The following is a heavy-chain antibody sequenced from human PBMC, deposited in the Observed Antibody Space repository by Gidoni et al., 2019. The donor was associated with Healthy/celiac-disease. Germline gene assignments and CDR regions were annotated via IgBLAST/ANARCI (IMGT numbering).Heavy chain of an antibody. V-gene: IGHV3-23*01. CDR3: AKVRSIVVVITS. CDR1: GFSFSSYA. CDR2: ISGSGGST. D-gene: IGHD3-22*01. Sequence: EVQLLESGGGLVQPGGSLRLSCAASGFSFSSYAMSWVRQAPGKGLEWVSAISGSGGSTYYADSVKGRFTISRDNSKNTLYLQMNSLRAEDTAVYYCAKVRSIVVVITSWGQGTLVTVSS. J-gene: IGHJ4*02.